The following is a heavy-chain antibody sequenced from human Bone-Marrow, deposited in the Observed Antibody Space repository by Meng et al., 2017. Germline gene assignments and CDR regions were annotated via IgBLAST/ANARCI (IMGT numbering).Heavy chain of an antibody. D-gene: IGHD4-11*01. CDR2: INYSGST. CDR3: ARGPTTMAHDFDY. Sequence: SETLSLTCVVHGGSFSGYYWSWTRQPPGKGLEWIGEINYSGSTNYNPSLKSRVTISVDTSQNNLSLKLSSVTAADSAVYCCARGPTTMAHDFDYWGQGTLVTRLL. J-gene: IGHJ4*02. V-gene: IGHV4-34*01. CDR1: GGSFSGYY.